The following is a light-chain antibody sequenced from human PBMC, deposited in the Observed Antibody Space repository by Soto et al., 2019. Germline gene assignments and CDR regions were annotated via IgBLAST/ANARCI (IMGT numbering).Light chain of an antibody. CDR2: KAS. CDR3: QQYKNYPFT. CDR1: QSISNW. J-gene: IGKJ3*01. Sequence: DIQMTQFPSTLSASVGDRVTITCRAGQSISNWLAWCQQKPGKAPKLLISKASKLESGVPSRFTGSGYGTEFTLTISGLLPDDFGTYYCQQYKNYPFTFGPGAKVGVK. V-gene: IGKV1-5*03.